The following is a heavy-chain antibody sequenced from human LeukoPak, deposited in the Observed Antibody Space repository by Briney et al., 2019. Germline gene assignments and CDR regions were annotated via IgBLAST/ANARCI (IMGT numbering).Heavy chain of an antibody. V-gene: IGHV1-8*01. CDR3: ATQRWLQLRRFYYYYYGMDV. CDR2: MNPNSGNT. D-gene: IGHD5-24*01. CDR1: GYTFTSYD. Sequence: ASVKVSCKASGYTFTSYDINWVRQATGQGLEWMGWMNPNSGNTGYAQKFQGRVTMTRNTSISTAYMEVSSLRSEDTAVYYCATQRWLQLRRFYYYYYGMDVWGQGTTVTVSS. J-gene: IGHJ6*02.